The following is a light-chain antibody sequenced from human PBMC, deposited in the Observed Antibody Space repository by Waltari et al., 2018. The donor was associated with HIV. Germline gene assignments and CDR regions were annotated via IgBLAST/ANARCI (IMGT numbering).Light chain of an antibody. V-gene: IGLV1-40*01. CDR3: QSYDSSLSVWV. CDR1: SSTFGAGFV. Sequence: QSVLTQPPSVSAFPGQRVAISCPGVSSTFGAGFVVLRYQQLPGTAPKLLIYGNSNRPSGVPDRFSGSKSGTSASLAITGLLAEDEADYYCQSYDSSLSVWVFGGGTKLTVL. J-gene: IGLJ3*02. CDR2: GNS.